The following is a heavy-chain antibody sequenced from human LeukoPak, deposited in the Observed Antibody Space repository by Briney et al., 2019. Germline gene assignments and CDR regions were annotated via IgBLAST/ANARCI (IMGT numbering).Heavy chain of an antibody. CDR3: ARDHLSTVTTVN. V-gene: IGHV4-34*01. CDR1: GGSFSGYY. J-gene: IGHJ4*02. Sequence: SETLSLTCAVYGGSFSGYYWSWIRQPPGKGLEWIGEINHSGSTNYNPSLKSRVTISVDTSKNQFSLKLSSVTAADTAVYYCARDHLSTVTTVNWGQGTLVTVSS. CDR2: INHSGST. D-gene: IGHD4-17*01.